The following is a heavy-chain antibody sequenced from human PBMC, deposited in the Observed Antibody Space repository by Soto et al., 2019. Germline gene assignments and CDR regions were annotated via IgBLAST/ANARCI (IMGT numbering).Heavy chain of an antibody. CDR3: ARLIDDSSGYYPSDY. V-gene: IGHV1-69*01. D-gene: IGHD3-22*01. CDR1: GGTFSSYA. CDR2: IIPIFGTA. Sequence: QVQLVQSGAEVKKPGSSVKVSCKASGGTFSSYAISWVRQAPGQGLEWMGGIIPIFGTANYAQKFHGRVTITADESTSTAYMELSSLSSEDTAVYYCARLIDDSSGYYPSDYWGQGTLVTVSS. J-gene: IGHJ4*02.